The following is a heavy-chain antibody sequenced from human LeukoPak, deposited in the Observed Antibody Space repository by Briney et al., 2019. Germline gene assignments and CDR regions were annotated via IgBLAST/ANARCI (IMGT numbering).Heavy chain of an antibody. CDR1: GNYW. J-gene: IGHJ4*02. CDR3: VSFYETY. V-gene: IGHV3-74*01. CDR2: INSDGSWT. Sequence: QPGGSLGLSCAASGNYWMHWVGQAPGEGLVWVSHINSDGSWTSYADSVKGRFTISKDNAKNTVYLQMNNLRAEDTAVYYCVSFYETYWGRGTLVTVSS. D-gene: IGHD2-2*01.